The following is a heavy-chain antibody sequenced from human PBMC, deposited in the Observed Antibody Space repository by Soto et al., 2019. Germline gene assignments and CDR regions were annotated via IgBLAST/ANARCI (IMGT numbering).Heavy chain of an antibody. Sequence: QVQLVESGGGLVKPGGSLRLSCAASGFTFSDYYMSWIRQAPGKGLEWVSYISSSSSYTNYADSVKGRFTISRDNAKNSLYLQMNSLRAEDTAVYYCARDMAPFLESDSIYYYYGMDVWGQGTTVTVSS. CDR2: ISSSSSYT. CDR3: ARDMAPFLESDSIYYYYGMDV. J-gene: IGHJ6*02. CDR1: GFTFSDYY. V-gene: IGHV3-11*06. D-gene: IGHD1-1*01.